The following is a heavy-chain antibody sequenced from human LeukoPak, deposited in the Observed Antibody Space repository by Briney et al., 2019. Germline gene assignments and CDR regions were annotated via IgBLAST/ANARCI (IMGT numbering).Heavy chain of an antibody. CDR3: ASLVDTAMVTADY. J-gene: IGHJ4*02. CDR2: ISSSSSYI. CDR1: GFTFSDYY. D-gene: IGHD5-18*01. V-gene: IGHV3-11*06. Sequence: GGSLRLSCAASGFTFSDYYMSWIRQAPGKGLEWVSSISSSSSYIYYADSVKGRFTISRDNAKNSLYLQMNSLRAEDTAVYYCASLVDTAMVTADYWGQGTLVTVSS.